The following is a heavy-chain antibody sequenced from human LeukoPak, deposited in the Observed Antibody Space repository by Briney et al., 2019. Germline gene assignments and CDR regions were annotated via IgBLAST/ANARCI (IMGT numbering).Heavy chain of an antibody. CDR1: GFTFTRYN. J-gene: IGHJ4*02. V-gene: IGHV3-21*01. CDR3: AREGPSDFDS. Sequence: PGGSLRLSCAASGFTFTRYNANWVRQAPGKGLEWVSSISSSGSFIYYADSVKGRFTISRDNAKDSLYLQMNSLRDEDTAVFYCAREGPSDFDSWGQGTLITVSS. D-gene: IGHD2-2*01. CDR2: ISSSGSFI.